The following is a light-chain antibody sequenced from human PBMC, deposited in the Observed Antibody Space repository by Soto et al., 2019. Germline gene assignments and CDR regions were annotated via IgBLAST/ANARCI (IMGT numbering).Light chain of an antibody. CDR1: SSDVGGYNY. CDR2: EVS. CDR3: ISYTSSSTLE. J-gene: IGLJ2*01. V-gene: IGLV2-14*01. Sequence: QSALTQPASVSGSTGQSITISCTGTSSDVGGYNYVSWYQQHPGKAPKLMIYEVSNRPSGLSNRFSGSKSGNTASLTISGLQAEDEADYYCISYTSSSTLEFGGGTKLTVL.